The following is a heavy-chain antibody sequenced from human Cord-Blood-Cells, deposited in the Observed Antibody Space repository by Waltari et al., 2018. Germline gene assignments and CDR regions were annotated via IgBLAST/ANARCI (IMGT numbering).Heavy chain of an antibody. D-gene: IGHD3-3*01. V-gene: IGHV4-38-2*02. Sequence: QVQLQESGPGLVKPSETLSLTCTVSGYSISSGYYWGWIRQPHGKGREWIGSIYHSGTTYYKPSLKSRVTISVDTSKNQFSLKLSSVTAADTAVYYCARGERYDFWSGYPTNWFDPWGQGTLVTVSS. CDR2: IYHSGTT. J-gene: IGHJ5*02. CDR1: GYSISSGYY. CDR3: ARGERYDFWSGYPTNWFDP.